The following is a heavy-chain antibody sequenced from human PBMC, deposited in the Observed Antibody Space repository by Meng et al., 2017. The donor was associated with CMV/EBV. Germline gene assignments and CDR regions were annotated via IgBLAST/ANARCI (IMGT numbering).Heavy chain of an antibody. D-gene: IGHD1-26*01. CDR1: GYSFTTYY. CDR2: INVSGGST. J-gene: IGHJ5*02. V-gene: IGHV1-46*01. Sequence: ASVKVSCKASGYSFTTYYMHWVRQAPGQGFEWMGIINVSGGSTIYAQKFQGRVTMTRDTSTSTVDMELSSLRSEDTAVYYCGRGGSGRSLGWWFDPWGQGTPVTVSS. CDR3: GRGGSGRSLGWWFDP.